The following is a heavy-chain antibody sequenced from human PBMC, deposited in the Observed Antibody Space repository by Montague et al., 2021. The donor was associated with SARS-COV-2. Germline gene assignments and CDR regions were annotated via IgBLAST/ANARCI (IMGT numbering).Heavy chain of an antibody. CDR2: IYYSGST. CDR1: GGSISNYY. J-gene: IGHJ6*02. Sequence: SETLSLTCTVSGGSISNYYWSWIRQPPGRGLEWIGYIYYSGSTDHSPSLKSRLTISLDTSKNQFSLKVTSVTAADTAVYYCARGGGYYNYGLDVWGPGTTVTVSS. V-gene: IGHV4-59*01. D-gene: IGHD3-22*01. CDR3: ARGGGYYNYGLDV.